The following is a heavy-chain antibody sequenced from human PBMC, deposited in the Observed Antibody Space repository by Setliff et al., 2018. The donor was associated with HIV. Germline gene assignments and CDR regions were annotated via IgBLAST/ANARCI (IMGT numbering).Heavy chain of an antibody. CDR3: ARSVDPDI. J-gene: IGHJ6*03. Sequence: PSETLSLTCTVSGASVRTYYWTWVRQPPGKGLEWIGNIYGMGKTKYHPSLKSRVTISLDKTKNAFSLRLTSVTAADTGVYFCARSVDPDIWGKGTTVTVS. CDR2: IYGMGKT. V-gene: IGHV4-4*08. CDR1: GASVRTYY.